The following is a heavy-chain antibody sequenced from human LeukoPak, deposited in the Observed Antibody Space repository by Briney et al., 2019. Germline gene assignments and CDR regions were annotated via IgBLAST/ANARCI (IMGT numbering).Heavy chain of an antibody. V-gene: IGHV4-39*01. Sequence: GSLRLSCAASGFTFSSYSMNWVRQAPGKGLEWIGSIYYSGSTYYNPSLKSRVTISVDTSKNQFSLKLSSVTAADTAVYYCARQTTVTYFDYWGQGTLVTVSS. J-gene: IGHJ4*02. CDR3: ARQTTVTYFDY. CDR1: GFTFSSYSMN. CDR2: IYYSGST. D-gene: IGHD4-11*01.